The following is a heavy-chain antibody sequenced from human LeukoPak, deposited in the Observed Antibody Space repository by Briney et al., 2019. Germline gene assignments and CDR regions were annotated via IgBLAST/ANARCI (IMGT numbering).Heavy chain of an antibody. D-gene: IGHD2-15*01. CDR3: ARDSQYCSSGSCPPGASDI. Sequence: AVSLTFSCSGSALSVSTKYRSWLRQAQGHGLEWVSFLYSDGRTDSADSVNGRFTISRATSKNTLYLQMNSLRVEDTAVYYCARDSQYCSSGSCPPGASDIWGQGTMVTVSS. V-gene: IGHV3-53*01. J-gene: IGHJ3*02. CDR1: ALSVSTKY. CDR2: LYSDGRT.